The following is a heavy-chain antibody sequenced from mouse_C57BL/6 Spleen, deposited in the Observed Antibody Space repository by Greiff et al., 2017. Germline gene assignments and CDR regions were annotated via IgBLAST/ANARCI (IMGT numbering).Heavy chain of an antibody. D-gene: IGHD1-1*01. CDR3: ARGTVVAPYYFDY. Sequence: VQLQQSGAELARPGASVKMSCKASGYTFTSYTMHWVKQRPGQGLEWIGYINPSSGYTKYNQKVKDKATLTTDKSSSTANMQLSSLTSEDSAVYYCARGTVVAPYYFDYWGQGTTLTVSS. CDR1: GYTFTSYT. CDR2: INPSSGYT. V-gene: IGHV1-4*01. J-gene: IGHJ2*01.